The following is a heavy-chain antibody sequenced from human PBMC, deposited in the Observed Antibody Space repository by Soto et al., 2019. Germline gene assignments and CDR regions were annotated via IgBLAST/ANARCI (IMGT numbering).Heavy chain of an antibody. CDR3: VKGYWKGDV. V-gene: IGHV3-23*01. CDR1: GFTFSTYA. J-gene: IGHJ6*02. Sequence: EVQLLESGGGLVQPGGSLILSCAASGFTFSTYAMNWVRQAPGNGLEWVSAISGSGGSIHYADSVKGRFTISRDNSKNTLYLQMNSLRDEDTAVYHCVKGYWKGDVWGQATTVTVSS. CDR2: ISGSGGSI. D-gene: IGHD1-1*01.